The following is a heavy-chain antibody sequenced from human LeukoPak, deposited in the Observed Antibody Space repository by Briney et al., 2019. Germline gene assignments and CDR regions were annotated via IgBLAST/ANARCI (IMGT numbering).Heavy chain of an antibody. CDR2: ISYDGSNK. CDR3: ARDSYGMDV. Sequence: GGSLRLSCAASGFTFSSYAMHWVRQAPGKGLEWVAVISYDGSNKYYADSVKGRFTISRDNSKNTLYLQMNSLRAEDTAVYYCARDSYGMDVWGQGTTVTVSS. J-gene: IGHJ6*02. V-gene: IGHV3-30-3*01. CDR1: GFTFSSYA.